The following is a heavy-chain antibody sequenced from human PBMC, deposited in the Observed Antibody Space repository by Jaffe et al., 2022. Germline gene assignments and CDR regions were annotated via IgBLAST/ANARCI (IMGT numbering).Heavy chain of an antibody. CDR3: AKDQYKVGYCSGGSCYPFDY. D-gene: IGHD2-15*01. Sequence: EVQLLESGGGLVQPGGSLRLSCAASGFTFSSYAMSWVRQAPGKGLEWVSAISGSGGSTYYADSVKGRFTISRDNSKNTLYLQMNSLRAEDTAVYYCAKDQYKVGYCSGGSCYPFDYWGQGTLVTVSS. CDR2: ISGSGGST. V-gene: IGHV3-23*01. J-gene: IGHJ4*02. CDR1: GFTFSSYA.